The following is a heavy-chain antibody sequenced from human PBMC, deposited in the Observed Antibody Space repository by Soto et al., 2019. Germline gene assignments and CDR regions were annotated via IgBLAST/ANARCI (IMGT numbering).Heavy chain of an antibody. CDR2: ISSSSSYI. D-gene: IGHD3-3*01. V-gene: IGHV3-21*01. CDR3: ARERGGKALTIFGVVTV. J-gene: IGHJ4*02. Sequence: GGSLSLSCAASGFTFSSYSMHWVRQAPGKGLEWVSSISSSSSYIYYAVSVKGRFTISRDNAKTSLYLQMNSLRAEDTAVYYCARERGGKALTIFGVVTVWGQGTLVTVSS. CDR1: GFTFSSYS.